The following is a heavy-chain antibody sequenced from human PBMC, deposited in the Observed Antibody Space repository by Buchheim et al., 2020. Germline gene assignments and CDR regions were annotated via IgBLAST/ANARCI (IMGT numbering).Heavy chain of an antibody. CDR1: GFTFSSYA. CDR2: ISYDGSNK. Sequence: QVQLVESGGGVVQPGRSLRLSCADSGFTFSSYAMHWVRQAPGKGLEWVAVISYDGSNKYYADSVKGRFTISRDNSKNTLYLKMNSLRAEDTAVYYCARVSDADGYNFVGPDFWGHGT. V-gene: IGHV3-30-3*01. D-gene: IGHD5-24*01. CDR3: ARVSDADGYNFVGPDF. J-gene: IGHJ4*01.